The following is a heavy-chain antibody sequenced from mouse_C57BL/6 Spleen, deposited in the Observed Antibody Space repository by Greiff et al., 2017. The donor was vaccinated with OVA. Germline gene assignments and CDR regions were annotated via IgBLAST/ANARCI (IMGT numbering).Heavy chain of an antibody. Sequence: EVKVVESEGGLVQPGSSMKLSCTASGFTFSDYYMAWVRQVPEKGLEWVANINYDGSSTYYLDSLKSRFIISRDNAKNILYLQMSSLKSEDTATYYCARGDYYGSSSYYYARDYWGQGTSVTVSS. CDR3: ARGDYYGSSSYYYARDY. V-gene: IGHV5-16*01. CDR1: GFTFSDYY. J-gene: IGHJ4*01. CDR2: INYDGSST. D-gene: IGHD1-1*01.